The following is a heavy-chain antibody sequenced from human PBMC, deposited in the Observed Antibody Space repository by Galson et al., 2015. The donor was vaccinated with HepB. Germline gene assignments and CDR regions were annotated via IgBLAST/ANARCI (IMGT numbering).Heavy chain of an antibody. Sequence: SLRLSCAASGFTFSSYGMHWVRQAPGKGLEWVAVIWYDGSNKYYADSVKGRFTISRDNSKNTLYLQMNSLRAEDTAVYYCARDISDVHMDVWGQGTTVTVSS. CDR1: GFTFSSYG. V-gene: IGHV3-33*01. CDR2: IWYDGSNK. J-gene: IGHJ6*02. D-gene: IGHD3-3*02. CDR3: ARDISDVHMDV.